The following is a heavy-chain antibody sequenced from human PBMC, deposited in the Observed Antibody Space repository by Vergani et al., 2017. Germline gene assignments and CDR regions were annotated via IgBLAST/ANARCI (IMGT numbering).Heavy chain of an antibody. J-gene: IGHJ3*02. V-gene: IGHV3-53*01. CDR1: GFTVSSNY. CDR2: IYSGGST. Sequence: VQLVESGGGVVQPGRSLRLSCAASGFTVSSNYMSWVRQAPGKGLEWVSVIYSGGSTYYADSVKGRFTISRDNSKNTLYLQMNSLRAEDTAVYYCARGPTHPSGRLGSAFDIWGQGTMVTVSS. D-gene: IGHD6-19*01. CDR3: ARGPTHPSGRLGSAFDI.